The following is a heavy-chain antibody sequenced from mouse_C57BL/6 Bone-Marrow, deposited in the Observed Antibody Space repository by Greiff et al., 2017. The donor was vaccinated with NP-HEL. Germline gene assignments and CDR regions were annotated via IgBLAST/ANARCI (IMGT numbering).Heavy chain of an antibody. V-gene: IGHV1-15*01. J-gene: IGHJ4*01. CDR1: GYTFTDYE. Sequence: KAGAELVRPGASVTLSCKASGYTFTDYEMHWVKQTPVHGLEWIGAMDTETGGTAYNQKFKGKAILTADKSSSTAYMELRSLTSEDSAVYYCTRSGDGYYVYAMDYWGQGTSVTVSS. CDR2: MDTETGGT. D-gene: IGHD2-3*01. CDR3: TRSGDGYYVYAMDY.